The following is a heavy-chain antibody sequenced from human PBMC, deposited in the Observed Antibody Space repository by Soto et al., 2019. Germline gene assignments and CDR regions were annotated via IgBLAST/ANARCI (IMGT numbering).Heavy chain of an antibody. D-gene: IGHD3-22*01. CDR1: GYTFTGYY. CDR3: AIQYYYDSSGYFDE. V-gene: IGHV1-2*04. J-gene: IGHJ4*02. Sequence: ALVKVSCKAAGYTFTGYYMHWVRQAPGQGLEWMGWINPNSGGTNYAQKFQGWVTMTRDTSISTAYMELSRLRSDDTAVYYCAIQYYYDSSGYFDEWGQRTLVTVSS. CDR2: INPNSGGT.